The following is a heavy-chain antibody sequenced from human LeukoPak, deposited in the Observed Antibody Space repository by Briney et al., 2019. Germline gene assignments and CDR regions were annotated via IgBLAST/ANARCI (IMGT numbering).Heavy chain of an antibody. Sequence: GGSLRLSCAASGFTFSSYAMSWVRQAPGKGLEWVSSISDSGDSTYYADSVKGRFTISRDNSKNTVYLQMNSLRAEDTAVYYCAKPIMGATRVFDYWGQGTLVTVSS. J-gene: IGHJ4*02. CDR2: ISDSGDST. CDR1: GFTFSSYA. D-gene: IGHD1-26*01. CDR3: AKPIMGATRVFDY. V-gene: IGHV3-23*01.